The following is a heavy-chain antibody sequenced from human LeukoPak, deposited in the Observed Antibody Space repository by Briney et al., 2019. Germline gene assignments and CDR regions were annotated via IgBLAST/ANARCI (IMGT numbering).Heavy chain of an antibody. Sequence: SETLSLTCTVSGVSISSHYWSWIRQPPGKGLEWIAYIYYTGTRNYNPSPKSRVTISVDTSKNQISLRLSSVTAAGTAVYYCARQGIDAFDIWGQGTLVSVSS. CDR2: IYYTGTR. CDR1: GVSISSHY. J-gene: IGHJ3*02. CDR3: ARQGIDAFDI. V-gene: IGHV4-59*08.